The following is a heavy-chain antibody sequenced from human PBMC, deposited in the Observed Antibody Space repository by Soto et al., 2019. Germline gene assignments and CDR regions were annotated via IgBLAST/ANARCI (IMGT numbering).Heavy chain of an antibody. D-gene: IGHD2-2*01. V-gene: IGHV4-59*08. CDR2: IHYTGNT. CDR1: GGSLSGYF. CDR3: ATRLIVLYCSPTLCYAGTFDN. Sequence: QVQLQESGPGLVNPSEILTLTCTVSGGSLSGYFWSWIRQPPGKGLEWIGYIHYTGNTNYNPSLKDRVTISQATSKNQFFLSLSSLTAADTAVYYCATRLIVLYCSPTLCYAGTFDNWGPGTLVTVSS. J-gene: IGHJ4*03.